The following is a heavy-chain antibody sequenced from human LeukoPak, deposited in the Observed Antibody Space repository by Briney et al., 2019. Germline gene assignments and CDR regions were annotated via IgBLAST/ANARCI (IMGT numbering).Heavy chain of an antibody. CDR1: GFTFSDYA. CDR2: INNSGNKT. D-gene: IGHD3-10*02. CDR3: AELGITMSGGV. Sequence: GGSLRLSCAASGFTFSDYAMSWVRQAPGRGLEWVSTINNSGNKTYYADSVQGRFTISRDNSKNTLYLQMNSLRAEDTAVYCCAELGITMSGGVWGKGTTVTISS. J-gene: IGHJ6*04. V-gene: IGHV3-23*01.